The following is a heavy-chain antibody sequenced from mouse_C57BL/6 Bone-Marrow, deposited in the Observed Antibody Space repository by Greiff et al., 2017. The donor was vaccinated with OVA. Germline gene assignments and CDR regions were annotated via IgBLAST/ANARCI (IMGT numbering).Heavy chain of an antibody. D-gene: IGHD1-1*02. V-gene: IGHV1-54*01. CDR2: INPGCGGT. J-gene: IGHJ2*01. CDR1: GYAFTNYL. Sequence: VQLVESGAELVRPGTSVKVSCKASGYAFTNYLIEWVKQRPGQGLEWIGVINPGCGGTNYNEKFKGKATLTADKSSSTAYMQLSSLTSEDSAVYFCARWWLPFDYWGQGTTLTVSS. CDR3: ARWWLPFDY.